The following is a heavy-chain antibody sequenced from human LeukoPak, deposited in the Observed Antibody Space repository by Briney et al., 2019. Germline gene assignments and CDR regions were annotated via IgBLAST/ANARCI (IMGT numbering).Heavy chain of an antibody. V-gene: IGHV4-39*07. CDR2: INHSGST. D-gene: IGHD1-26*01. Sequence: SETLSLTCTVSGGSISSSSYYWGWIRQPPGKGLEWTGEINHSGSTNYNLSLKSRVTISVDTSKNQFSLKLSSVTAADTSVYYCARDQSIVRGAFDIWGQGTMVTVSS. J-gene: IGHJ3*02. CDR1: GGSISSSSYY. CDR3: ARDQSIVRGAFDI.